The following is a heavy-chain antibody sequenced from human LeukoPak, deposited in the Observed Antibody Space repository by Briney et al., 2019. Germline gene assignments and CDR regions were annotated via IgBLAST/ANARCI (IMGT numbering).Heavy chain of an antibody. Sequence: SVKVSCKASGGTFSSYAISWVRQAPGQGLEWMGGIIPIFGTANYAQKFQGRVTITADKSTSTAYLELSSLRSDDTAVYYCAREDGSGSYSSWGQGTLVTVSS. CDR2: IIPIFGTA. V-gene: IGHV1-69*06. D-gene: IGHD3-10*01. CDR3: AREDGSGSYSS. CDR1: GGTFSSYA. J-gene: IGHJ5*02.